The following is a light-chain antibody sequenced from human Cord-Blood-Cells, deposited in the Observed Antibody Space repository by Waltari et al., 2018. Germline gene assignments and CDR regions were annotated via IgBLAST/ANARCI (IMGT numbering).Light chain of an antibody. V-gene: IGLV2-14*01. CDR3: SSYTSSSTYV. J-gene: IGLJ1*01. CDR1: SSDVGGYNY. CDR2: EVS. Sequence: QSALTQPASASGSPGQSTTIPCPGTSSDVGGYNYVSWYQQHPGKAPKLMIYEVSNRPSGVSNRFSGSKSGNTASLTISGLQAEDEADYYCSSYTSSSTYVFGTGTKVTVL.